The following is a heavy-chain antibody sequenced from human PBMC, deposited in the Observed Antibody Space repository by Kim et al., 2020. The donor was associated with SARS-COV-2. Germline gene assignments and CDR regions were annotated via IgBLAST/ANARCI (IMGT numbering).Heavy chain of an antibody. CDR2: ISWDGGSI. CDR1: GFTFDDYA. J-gene: IGHJ4*02. V-gene: IGHV3-9*01. CDR3: AKDVGPTVPTGSDY. D-gene: IGHD2-2*01. Sequence: GGSLRLSCAASGFTFDDYAMHWVRQAPGKGLEWVSGISWDGGSIGYADSVKGRFTISRDNTKNSLYLQMNSLRAEDTALYYCAKDVGPTVPTGSDYWGQGTLVTVSS.